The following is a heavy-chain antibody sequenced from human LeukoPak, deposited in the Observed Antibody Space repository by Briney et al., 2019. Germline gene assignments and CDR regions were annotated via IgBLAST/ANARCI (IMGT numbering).Heavy chain of an antibody. CDR2: LYVSGST. CDR1: GGSINSQY. J-gene: IGHJ6*03. CDR3: TRSTVYSSYMDV. D-gene: IGHD4-11*01. V-gene: IGHV4-4*07. Sequence: PSETLSLTCTVSGGSINSQYWSWIRQPAGKGLEWIGRLYVSGSTNYNPSLKSRVTMFVDTSKNQFSLKLSSVTAADTAVYYCTRSTVYSSYMDVWGKGTTVTVSS.